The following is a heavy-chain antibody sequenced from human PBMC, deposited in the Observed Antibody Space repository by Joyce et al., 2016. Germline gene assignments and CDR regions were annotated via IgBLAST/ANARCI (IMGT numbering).Heavy chain of an antibody. CDR2: ISGSGGGT. CDR1: GFTFSSYA. V-gene: IGHV3-23*01. J-gene: IGHJ1*01. CDR3: ARSYSYGYESNVEYFQH. Sequence: EVQLLESGGGLVQAGGSLRLSCAASGFTFSSYAMSWVRQAPGRGLKWVSLISGSGGGTYYEDSVKGRFTISRDNPRNTLYLQLNSLRAEDTAIYYCARSYSYGYESNVEYFQHWGQGTLVTVPS. D-gene: IGHD5-18*01.